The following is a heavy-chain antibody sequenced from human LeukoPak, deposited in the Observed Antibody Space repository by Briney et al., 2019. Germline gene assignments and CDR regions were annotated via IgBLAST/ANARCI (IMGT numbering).Heavy chain of an antibody. V-gene: IGHV1-69*13. CDR1: GGTFSSYA. J-gene: IGHJ4*02. Sequence: SVKVSCKASGGTFSSYAISWVRQAPGQGLEWMGGIIPIFGTANYAQKFQGRVTITADESTSTAYIELSSLRSEDTAVYYCARADSSGYYYFVFDYWGQGTLVTVSS. CDR3: ARADSSGYYYFVFDY. CDR2: IIPIFGTA. D-gene: IGHD3-22*01.